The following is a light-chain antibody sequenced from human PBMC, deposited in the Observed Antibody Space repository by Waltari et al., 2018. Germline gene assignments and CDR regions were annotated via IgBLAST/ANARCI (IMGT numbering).Light chain of an antibody. J-gene: IGKJ1*01. CDR1: QDINNW. CDR3: QQYKSYKT. V-gene: IGKV1-16*01. Sequence: DIQLTQSPSSVSASVGDTVTITCRASQDINNWLAWFQQKPGKTPKLLISAASSLRSGVPSRFSGSGFGTDFTLTISSLQPDDFATYYCQQYKSYKTFGQGTRVEIK. CDR2: AAS.